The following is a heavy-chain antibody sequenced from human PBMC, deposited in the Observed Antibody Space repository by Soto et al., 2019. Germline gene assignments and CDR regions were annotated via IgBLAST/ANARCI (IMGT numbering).Heavy chain of an antibody. V-gene: IGHV3-30*18. CDR3: AKDGYNYGSADF. Sequence: QVQLVESGGGVVQPGRSLRLSCAASGFTFSNYGMHWVRQAPGKGLEWVALISSDGSNKYYADSVKGRFTISRDNSKNTLYMQINSLRAVDTAVYYCAKDGYNYGSADFWGQGTLVTVSS. CDR1: GFTFSNYG. D-gene: IGHD5-18*01. J-gene: IGHJ4*02. CDR2: ISSDGSNK.